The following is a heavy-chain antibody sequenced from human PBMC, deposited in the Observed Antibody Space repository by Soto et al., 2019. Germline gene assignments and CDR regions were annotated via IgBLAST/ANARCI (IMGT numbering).Heavy chain of an antibody. D-gene: IGHD1-7*01. CDR3: ARQKLDVPAFFDS. V-gene: IGHV4-39*01. J-gene: IGHJ4*02. CDR2: ISYSGTT. Sequence: QLQLQESGPGLVKPSETLSLTCTVSGDSINNNNYYWGWVRQPPGKGLEWIASISYSGTTYYNPSLKTRLAASVDTSRNQFALKLTSVTAADTAIYYCARQKLDVPAFFDSWGRGTLVNVSS. CDR1: GDSINNNNYY.